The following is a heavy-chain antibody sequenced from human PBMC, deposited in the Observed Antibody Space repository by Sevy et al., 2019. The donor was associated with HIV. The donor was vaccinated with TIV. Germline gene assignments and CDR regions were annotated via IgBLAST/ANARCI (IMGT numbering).Heavy chain of an antibody. Sequence: SETLSLTCTVSGGSISSSSYYWGWIRQPPGKGLEWIGSNYYSGSTFYNATLKSRVTISVDTSKNHFSLKLSSVTAADTAVYYCARHPHSYDSSGYYYGPFDCWGQGTLVTVSS. D-gene: IGHD3-22*01. CDR1: GGSISSSSYY. V-gene: IGHV4-39*01. CDR3: ARHPHSYDSSGYYYGPFDC. CDR2: NYYSGST. J-gene: IGHJ4*02.